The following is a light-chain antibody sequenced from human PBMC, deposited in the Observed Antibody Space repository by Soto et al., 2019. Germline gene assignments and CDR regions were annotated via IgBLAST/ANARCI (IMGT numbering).Light chain of an antibody. Sequence: ETVMTQSPATLSVSLGQRATLSCMTSQSVGNNLAWYQQKPGQAPRLLIYGASTRATGVPTRFSGSGSGTYFILTISSLQSEDFAVYYCQQYNNWPPEAFGQGTKVEIK. J-gene: IGKJ1*01. CDR1: QSVGNN. V-gene: IGKV3-15*01. CDR3: QQYNNWPPEA. CDR2: GAS.